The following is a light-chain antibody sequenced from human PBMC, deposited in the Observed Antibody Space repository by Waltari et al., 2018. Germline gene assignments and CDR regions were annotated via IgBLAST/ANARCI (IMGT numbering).Light chain of an antibody. V-gene: IGLV3-21*04. CDR1: NIGSKR. J-gene: IGLJ2*01. CDR3: LVWHSTSDHHGV. CDR2: YDS. Sequence: SYVVTQSPSVSVAPGETARITCGGDNIGSKRVHWYQQRPGQAPVLVISYDSERPSGSPERFSGSNAGNTATLTISWVEAEDEADYYCLVWHSTSDHHGVFGGGTKLTVL.